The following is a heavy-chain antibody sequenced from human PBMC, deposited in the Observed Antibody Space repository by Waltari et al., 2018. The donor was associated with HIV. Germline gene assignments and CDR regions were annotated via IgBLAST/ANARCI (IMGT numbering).Heavy chain of an antibody. J-gene: IGHJ3*02. V-gene: IGHV4-34*02. Sequence: LQQWGAGLLKPSENLTLACAVYCGSFGGYFWTWIRQRPGGGLEWIGESNQNGVTNYKSSLEGRVTLSVDTSKNQFCLKVAAVTAADTATYYCARGSYDYVRGSQPGDAFEIWGQGTPVTVSS. CDR3: ARGSYDYVRGSQPGDAFEI. CDR1: CGSFGGYF. CDR2: SNQNGVT. D-gene: IGHD3-16*01.